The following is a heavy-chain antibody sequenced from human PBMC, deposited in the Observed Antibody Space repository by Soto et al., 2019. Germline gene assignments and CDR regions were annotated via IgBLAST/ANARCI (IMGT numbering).Heavy chain of an antibody. CDR2: IYYSGST. V-gene: IGHV4-61*01. J-gene: IGHJ6*02. CDR1: GGSVSSGSYY. Sequence: SETLSLTCTVSGGSVSSGSYYWSWIRQPPGKGLEWIGYIYYSGSTNYNPSLKSRVTISVDTSKNQFSLKLSSVTAADTAVYYCARGAEMVAAGTIYYSYYGMDVWGQGTTVTVSS. D-gene: IGHD2-15*01. CDR3: ARGAEMVAAGTIYYSYYGMDV.